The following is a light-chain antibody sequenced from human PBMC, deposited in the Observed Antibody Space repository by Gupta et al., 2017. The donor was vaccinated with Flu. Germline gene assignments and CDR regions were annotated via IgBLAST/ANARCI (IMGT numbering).Light chain of an antibody. V-gene: IGLV2-8*01. J-gene: IGLJ2*01. CDR1: SRDVGGYNY. CDR3: SSYAGSNNFEV. Sequence: QSALTQPPSASGSPGQSATISCTGTSRDVGGYNYISWYQQHPNKAPKLLIFEVNKRPSGVPDRFSGSKSGNTASLTVSGLQAEDSADYYCSSYAGSNNFEVFGGGTKLTV. CDR2: EVN.